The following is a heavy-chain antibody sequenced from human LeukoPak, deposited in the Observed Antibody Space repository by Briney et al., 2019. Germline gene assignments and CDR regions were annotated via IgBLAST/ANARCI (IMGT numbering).Heavy chain of an antibody. CDR1: GGSVSSYY. D-gene: IGHD6-6*01. V-gene: IGHV4-59*02. CDR2: IYYSGST. Sequence: SETLSLTCTVSGGSVSSYYWSWIRQPPGKGLEWIGYIYYSGSTNYNPSLKSRVTISVDTSKNQFSLKLSSVTAADTAVYYCASQRIAARHFDYWGQGTLVTVSS. CDR3: ASQRIAARHFDY. J-gene: IGHJ4*02.